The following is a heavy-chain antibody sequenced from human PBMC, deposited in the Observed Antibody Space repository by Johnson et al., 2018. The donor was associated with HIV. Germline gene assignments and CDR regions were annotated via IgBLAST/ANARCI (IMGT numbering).Heavy chain of an antibody. CDR3: ASDLTRITMIVVVPQAFDI. Sequence: VQLVESGGGLVQPGGSLRLSCAVSGFTFNSYAMSWVRQAPGKGLEWVSAISGSGANTYYADSVKGRFTISRDNSKNTLYLQMNSLRAEDTAVYYCASDLTRITMIVVVPQAFDIWGQGTMVTVSS. CDR2: ISGSGANT. J-gene: IGHJ3*02. V-gene: IGHV3-23*04. D-gene: IGHD3-22*01. CDR1: GFTFNSYA.